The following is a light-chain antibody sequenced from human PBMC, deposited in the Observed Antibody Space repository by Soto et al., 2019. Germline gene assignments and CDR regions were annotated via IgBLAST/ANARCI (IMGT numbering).Light chain of an antibody. CDR1: QSILDRSKNKYY. Sequence: DIVMTQSPDSLAVSLGERATFNCKSSQSILDRSKNKYYLAWYQQKSGQPPKLLIYWASLREPGVHDRFTGSGSGTDFTLTISSLQAEDVAVYYCQQYFTSPWTFGQGTKVEI. CDR3: QQYFTSPWT. J-gene: IGKJ1*01. V-gene: IGKV4-1*01. CDR2: WAS.